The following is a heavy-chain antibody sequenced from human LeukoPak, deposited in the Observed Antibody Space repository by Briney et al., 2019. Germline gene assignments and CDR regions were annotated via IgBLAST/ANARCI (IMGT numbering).Heavy chain of an antibody. V-gene: IGHV2-70*11. CDR3: ARTSRVDIVDTTRGLNYYYYYGMDV. CDR2: IDWDDDK. J-gene: IGHJ6*02. CDR1: GFSLSTSGMC. Sequence: SGPALVKPTQTLTLTCTFSGFSLSTSGMCVSWIRQPPGKALEWLARIDWDDDKYYSTSLKTRLTISKDTSKNQVVLTMTNMDPVDTATYYCARTSRVDIVDTTRGLNYYYYYGMDVWGQGTTVTVSS. D-gene: IGHD5-12*01.